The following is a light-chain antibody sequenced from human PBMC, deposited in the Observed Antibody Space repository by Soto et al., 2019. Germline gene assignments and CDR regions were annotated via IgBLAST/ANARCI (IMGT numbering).Light chain of an antibody. CDR2: KAS. J-gene: IGKJ1*01. Sequence: DIQMTQSPSTLSASVGDRVTITCRASQSISSWLAWYQQKPGKAPKLLIYKASTLQSGVPSRFSGSGSGTEFTLAISSLQPDDFATYYCQQYNDNSTFGQGTKVEIK. CDR1: QSISSW. CDR3: QQYNDNST. V-gene: IGKV1-5*03.